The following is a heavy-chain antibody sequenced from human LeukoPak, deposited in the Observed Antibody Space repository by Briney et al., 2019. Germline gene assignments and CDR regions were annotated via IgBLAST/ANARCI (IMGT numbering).Heavy chain of an antibody. J-gene: IGHJ4*02. D-gene: IGHD1-26*01. CDR2: ISWNSGSI. CDR3: AKASALGSYYPD. CDR1: GFTFDDCA. V-gene: IGHV3-9*01. Sequence: PGRSLRLSCAASGFTFDDCAMHWVRQAPGKGLEWVSGISWNSGSIGYADSVKGRFTISRDDAKNSLYLQMNSLRAEDTALYYCAKASALGSYYPDWGQGTLVTVSS.